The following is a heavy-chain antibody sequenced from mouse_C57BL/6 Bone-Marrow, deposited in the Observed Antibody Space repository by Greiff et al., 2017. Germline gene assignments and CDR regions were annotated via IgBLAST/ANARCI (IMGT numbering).Heavy chain of an antibody. D-gene: IGHD1-1*01. V-gene: IGHV1-39*01. Sequence: EVQLQQSGPELVKPGASVKISCKASGYSFTDYNMNWVKQSNGKSLEWIGVINPNYGTTSYNQKFKGKATLTVDQSSSTAYMQLNSLTSEDSAVYYCAELYYGSSRYYFDYWGQGTTLTVSS. CDR3: AELYYGSSRYYFDY. CDR1: GYSFTDYN. J-gene: IGHJ2*01. CDR2: INPNYGTT.